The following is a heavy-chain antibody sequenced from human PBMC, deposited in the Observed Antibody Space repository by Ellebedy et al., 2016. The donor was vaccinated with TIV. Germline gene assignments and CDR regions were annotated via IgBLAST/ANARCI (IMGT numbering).Heavy chain of an antibody. Sequence: ESLKISCAASGFTFSSYSMNWVRQAPGKGLEWVSSISSSSSYIYYADSVKGRFTISRDNAKKSLYLQMNSLRAEDTAVYYCARLHYSTSSLGADYWGQGTLVTVSS. CDR3: ARLHYSTSSLGADY. D-gene: IGHD6-6*01. CDR1: GFTFSSYS. V-gene: IGHV3-21*01. J-gene: IGHJ4*02. CDR2: ISSSSSYI.